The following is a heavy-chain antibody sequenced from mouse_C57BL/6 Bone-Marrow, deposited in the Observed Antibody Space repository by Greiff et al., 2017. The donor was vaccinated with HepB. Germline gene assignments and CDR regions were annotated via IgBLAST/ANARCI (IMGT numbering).Heavy chain of an antibody. J-gene: IGHJ4*01. Sequence: EVKLVESGGGLVQPGGSLKLSCAASGFTFSDYGMAWVRQAPRKGPEWVAFISNLAYSTYYSDTVTGRFTISRENAKNTLYLEMSSLRSEDTAMYYCARRPHGSSYAMDYWGQGTSVTVSS. CDR2: ISNLAYST. CDR3: ARRPHGSSYAMDY. V-gene: IGHV5-15*01. D-gene: IGHD1-1*01. CDR1: GFTFSDYG.